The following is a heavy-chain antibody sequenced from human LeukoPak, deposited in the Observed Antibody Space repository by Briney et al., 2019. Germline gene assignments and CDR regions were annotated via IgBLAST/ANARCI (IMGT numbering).Heavy chain of an antibody. V-gene: IGHV3-30*18. CDR2: ISYDGSNK. CDR3: AKAFGYSYGTIDY. J-gene: IGHJ4*02. CDR1: GFTFSSYG. D-gene: IGHD5-18*01. Sequence: PGGSLRLSCAASGFTFSSYGMHWVRQAPGKGLEWVAVISYDGSNKYYADSVKGRFTISRDNSKNTLYLQMNSLRAEDTAVYYCAKAFGYSYGTIDYWGQGTLVTVSS.